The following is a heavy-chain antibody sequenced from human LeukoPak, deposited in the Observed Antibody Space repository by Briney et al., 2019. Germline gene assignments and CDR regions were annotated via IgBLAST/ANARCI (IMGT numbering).Heavy chain of an antibody. J-gene: IGHJ3*02. V-gene: IGHV4-4*07. Sequence: SETLSLTCAVCGGSFSSYYWSWIRQPAGKGLEWVGRIYTSGSTNYNPSLMSRVTMSVDTSKKQLPLKLSSVTAADTAVYYCAGGGYGDYDPDAFDIWGQGTMVTVSS. CDR3: AGGGYGDYDPDAFDI. CDR1: GGSFSSYY. CDR2: IYTSGST. D-gene: IGHD4-17*01.